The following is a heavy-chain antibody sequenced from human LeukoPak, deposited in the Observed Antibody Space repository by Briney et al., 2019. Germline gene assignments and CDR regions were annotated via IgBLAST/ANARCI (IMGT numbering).Heavy chain of an antibody. V-gene: IGHV3-48*03. CDR2: INDGGITI. CDR3: ARDLRVVTAIPCLDY. Sequence: PGGSLRLSCAASGFTFSSYEMNWVRQAPGKGLEWVSYINDGGITIYCADSVKGRFTISRDNAKNSLYLQMNSLRAEDTAIYYCARDLRVVTAIPCLDYWGQGTLVTVSS. CDR1: GFTFSSYE. D-gene: IGHD2-21*02. J-gene: IGHJ4*02.